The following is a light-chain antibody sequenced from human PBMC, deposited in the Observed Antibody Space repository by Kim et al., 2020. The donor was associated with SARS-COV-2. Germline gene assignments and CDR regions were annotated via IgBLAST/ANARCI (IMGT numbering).Light chain of an antibody. J-gene: IGKJ2*01. CDR3: QQLNSYPIT. V-gene: IGKV1-9*01. CDR1: QCISVY. Sequence: SASVGDRVPISCRASQCISVYLAWYQQKPGRAPNLLIYTASTLQSGVPSRFSGSGSGTDFTLTISSLQPEDFATYYCQQLNSYPITFGQGTKLEI. CDR2: TAS.